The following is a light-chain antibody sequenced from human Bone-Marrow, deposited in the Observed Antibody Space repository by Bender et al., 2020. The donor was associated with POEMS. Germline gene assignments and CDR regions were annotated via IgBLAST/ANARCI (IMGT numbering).Light chain of an antibody. CDR2: EVN. CDR1: SRDVGGHNL. CDR3: CSYADDNSVI. J-gene: IGLJ2*01. V-gene: IGLV2-23*02. Sequence: QSVLTQPASVSGSPGQSITISCTGTSRDVGGHNLVSWYQHHPGKAPKLIIYEVNKRPSGVSNRFSGSKYGKTASLTVSGLQAEDEADYYCCSYADDNSVIFGGGTKVTVL.